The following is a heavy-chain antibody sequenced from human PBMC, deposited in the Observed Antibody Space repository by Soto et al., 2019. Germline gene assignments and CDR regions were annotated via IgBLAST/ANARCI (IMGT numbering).Heavy chain of an antibody. Sequence: QVQLVESGGGVVQPGRSLRLSCAASGFTFSSYVIHWVRQAPGKGLEWVSVISYDGSNKYYADSVKGRFTISRDNSKNTLYLQMNSLRAEDTAVYYCAKDYAPPNYYHRSGYSNYFDYWGQGTLVTVSS. V-gene: IGHV3-30*18. CDR2: ISYDGSNK. CDR1: GFTFSSYV. J-gene: IGHJ4*02. D-gene: IGHD3-22*01. CDR3: AKDYAPPNYYHRSGYSNYFDY.